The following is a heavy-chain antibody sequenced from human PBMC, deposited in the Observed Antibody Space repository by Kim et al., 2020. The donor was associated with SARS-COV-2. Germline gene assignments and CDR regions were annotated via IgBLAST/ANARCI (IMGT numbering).Heavy chain of an antibody. D-gene: IGHD4-4*01. J-gene: IGHJ4*02. V-gene: IGHV3-48*03. CDR2: I. Sequence: IYYADSVRGRFTISRDNDKNPLYLQMNSLRAEDTAVYYCARGPNYSPFDYWGQGTLVTVSS. CDR3: ARGPNYSPFDY.